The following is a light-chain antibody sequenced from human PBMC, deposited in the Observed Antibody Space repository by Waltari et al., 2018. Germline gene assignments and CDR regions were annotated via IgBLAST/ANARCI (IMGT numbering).Light chain of an antibody. Sequence: QSVLTQPPSASGTPGQRVTISCSGSSSNIGTNYIYWYQQLPGTAPKLLIFRNDQRPSGVPGRFSASKSGPSASLAISGLRSEDEADYYCASWGDGLSGPSVVFGGGTKLTVL. CDR3: ASWGDGLSGPSVV. CDR1: SSNIGTNY. CDR2: RND. J-gene: IGLJ2*01. V-gene: IGLV1-47*01.